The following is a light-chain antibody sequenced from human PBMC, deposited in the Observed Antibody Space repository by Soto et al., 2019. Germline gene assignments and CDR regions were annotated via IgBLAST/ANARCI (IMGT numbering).Light chain of an antibody. J-gene: IGKJ4*01. CDR2: GAS. V-gene: IGKV3-20*01. CDR1: QSIANND. CDR3: QLYGSSPALT. Sequence: EIMLTQSPGTLSLSPGERATLSCRASQSIANNDLAWYQQKPGQTPRLLIYGASSRATGISDRFSGSGSGTDFTLTITRLEPEDFAVYYCQLYGSSPALTFGGGTKVEIK.